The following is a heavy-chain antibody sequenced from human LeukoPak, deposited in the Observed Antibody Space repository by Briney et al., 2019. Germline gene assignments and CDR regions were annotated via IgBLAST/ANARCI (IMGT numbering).Heavy chain of an antibody. V-gene: IGHV1-2*02. J-gene: IGHJ6*03. CDR2: INPNSGGT. CDR3: ARVLSGWDGSYYYYYMDV. CDR1: GYTFTGYY. D-gene: IGHD6-19*01. Sequence: ASVKVSCKASGYTFTGYYMHWVRQAPGQGLEWMGWINPNSGGTNYAQKFQGRVTMTRDTSISTAYMELSRLRSDDTAVYYCARVLSGWDGSYYYYYMDVWGKGTTVTVSS.